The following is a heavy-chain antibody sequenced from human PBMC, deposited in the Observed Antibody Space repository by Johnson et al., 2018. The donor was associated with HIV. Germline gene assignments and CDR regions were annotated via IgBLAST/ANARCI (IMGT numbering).Heavy chain of an antibody. Sequence: QVQLVESGGGVVQPGRSLRLSCAASGFTFSSYAMHWVRQAPGKGLAWVAVISYDGSTYSADSVKGRFTISRDNSKNTLYLQMNSLRAEDTAVYYCAREATVVMLGYAFDIWGQGTMVTVSS. CDR2: ISYDGST. J-gene: IGHJ3*02. D-gene: IGHD4-23*01. CDR3: AREATVVMLGYAFDI. V-gene: IGHV3-30-3*01. CDR1: GFTFSSYA.